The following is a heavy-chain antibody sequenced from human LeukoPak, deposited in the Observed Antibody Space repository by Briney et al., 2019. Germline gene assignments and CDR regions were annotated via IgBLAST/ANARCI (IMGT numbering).Heavy chain of an antibody. D-gene: IGHD3-3*01. CDR3: ASGYDFWSGQYFDY. CDR1: GFTVSSNY. V-gene: IGHV3-53*01. CDR2: IYSGGST. Sequence: GGSLRLSCAASGFTVSSNYMSWVRQAPGKGLEWVPVIYSGGSTYYADSVKGRFTISRDNSKNTLYLQMNSLRAEDTAVYYCASGYDFWSGQYFDYWGQGTLVTVSS. J-gene: IGHJ4*02.